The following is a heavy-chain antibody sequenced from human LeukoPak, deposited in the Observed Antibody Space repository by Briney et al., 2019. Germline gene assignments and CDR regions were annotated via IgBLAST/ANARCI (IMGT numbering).Heavy chain of an antibody. CDR1: GGTFSSYA. J-gene: IGHJ4*02. CDR2: IIPIFGTA. CDR3: ARSLVVVITTEGNYFDY. D-gene: IGHD3-22*01. V-gene: IGHV1-69*13. Sequence: GASVTVSCTASGGTFSSYAISWVRQAPGQGLEWMGGIIPIFGTANYAQKFQGRVTITADESTSTAYMELSSLRSEDTAVYYCARSLVVVITTEGNYFDYWGQGTLVTVSS.